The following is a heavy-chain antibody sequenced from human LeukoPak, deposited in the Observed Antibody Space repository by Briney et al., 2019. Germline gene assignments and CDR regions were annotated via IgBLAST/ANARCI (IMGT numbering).Heavy chain of an antibody. CDR3: ARDGRWNYFDY. Sequence: GGSLRLSCAASGLTFSSYAMSWVRQAPGKGLEWVSTITGSGGSTYYADSVKGRFTISRDNSKNTLYLQINSLRVEDTAVYYCARDGRWNYFDYWGQGTLVTVSS. V-gene: IGHV3-23*01. CDR1: GLTFSSYA. D-gene: IGHD1-26*01. CDR2: ITGSGGST. J-gene: IGHJ4*02.